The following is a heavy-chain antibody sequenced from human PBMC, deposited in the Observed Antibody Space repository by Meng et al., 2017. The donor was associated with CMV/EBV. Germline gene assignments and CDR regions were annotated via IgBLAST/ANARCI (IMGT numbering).Heavy chain of an antibody. Sequence: GSLRLSCTVSGGSISSYYWSWIRQPPGKGLEWIGYIYYSGSTNYNPSLKSRVTISVDTSKNQFSLKLSSVTAADTAVYYCARAPPRSTGTTRYFDYWGQGTLVTVSS. CDR3: ARAPPRSTGTTRYFDY. CDR2: IYYSGST. V-gene: IGHV4-59*01. J-gene: IGHJ4*02. CDR1: GGSISSYY. D-gene: IGHD1-7*01.